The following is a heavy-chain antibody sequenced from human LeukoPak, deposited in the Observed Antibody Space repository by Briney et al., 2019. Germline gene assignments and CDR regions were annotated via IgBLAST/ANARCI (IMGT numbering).Heavy chain of an antibody. J-gene: IGHJ5*02. CDR1: GFTFSSYG. CDR3: ARGGSSWYVSWFDP. Sequence: GGSLRLSCAASGFTFSSYGMHWVRQAPGKGLEWVAVIWYDGSNKYYADSVKGRFTISRDNSKNTLYLQMNSLRAEDTAVYYCARGGSSWYVSWFDPWGQGTLVTVSS. CDR2: IWYDGSNK. V-gene: IGHV3-33*01. D-gene: IGHD6-13*01.